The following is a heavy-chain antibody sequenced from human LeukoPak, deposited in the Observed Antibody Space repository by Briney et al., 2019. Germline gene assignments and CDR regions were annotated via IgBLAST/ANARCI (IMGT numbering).Heavy chain of an antibody. V-gene: IGHV3-7*03. J-gene: IGHJ4*02. CDR2: IKQDGSEI. CDR3: VRGNPFGGY. Sequence: GGSLRLSCAASGFTFSSYAMSWVRQAPGKGLEWVANIKQDGSEISYVDSVKGRFTISRDNAKNSLYLQMNSLRAEDTAVYYCVRGNPFGGYWGQGTLVTVSS. D-gene: IGHD2-15*01. CDR1: GFTFSSYA.